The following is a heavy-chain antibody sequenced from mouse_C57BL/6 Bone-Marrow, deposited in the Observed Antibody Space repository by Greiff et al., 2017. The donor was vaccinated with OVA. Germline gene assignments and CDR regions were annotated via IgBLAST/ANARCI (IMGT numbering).Heavy chain of an antibody. V-gene: IGHV14-4*01. CDR1: GFNIKDDY. J-gene: IGHJ3*01. D-gene: IGHD1-1*01. CDR2: IDPENGDT. Sequence: SGAELVRPGASVKLSCTASGFNIKDDYMHWVKQRPEQGLEWIGWIDPENGDTEYASKFQGKATITADTSSNTAYLQLSSLTSEDTAVYYCTTSYGSPFAYWGQGTLVTVSA. CDR3: TTSYGSPFAY.